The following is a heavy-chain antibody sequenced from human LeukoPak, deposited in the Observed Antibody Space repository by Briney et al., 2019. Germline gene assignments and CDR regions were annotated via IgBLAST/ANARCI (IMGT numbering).Heavy chain of an antibody. V-gene: IGHV4-34*01. CDR2: INHSGST. Sequence: KPSETLSLTCAVYGGSFSGYYWSWIRQPPGKGLEWIGEINHSGSTNYNPSLKSRVTISVDTSKNQFSLKVTSVTAADTAVYYCARSGVFSGYDAFDIWAKGQWSPSLQ. D-gene: IGHD3-9*01. CDR3: ARSGVFSGYDAFDI. CDR1: GGSFSGYY. J-gene: IGHJ3*02.